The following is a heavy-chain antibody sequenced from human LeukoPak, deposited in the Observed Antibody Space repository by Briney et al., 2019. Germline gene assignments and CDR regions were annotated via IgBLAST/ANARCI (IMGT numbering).Heavy chain of an antibody. CDR3: ARTTYYDLPTPDY. D-gene: IGHD3-3*01. Sequence: GGSLRLSCAASGFTFSDYGMIWVRQAPGKGLAWVSSISDNSGAIHYAESVKGRFTISRDNAKNSLYLQMNGLRAEDTAIYYCARTTYYDLPTPDYWGQGTLVAVS. CDR2: ISDNSGAI. CDR1: GFTFSDYG. V-gene: IGHV3-21*01. J-gene: IGHJ4*02.